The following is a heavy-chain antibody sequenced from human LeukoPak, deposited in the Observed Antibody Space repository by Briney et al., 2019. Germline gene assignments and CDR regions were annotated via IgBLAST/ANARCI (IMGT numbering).Heavy chain of an antibody. CDR3: ARVVMDYDYGMDV. CDR2: IHYSGST. V-gene: IGHV4-59*06. Sequence: PSETLSLTCTVSGGSISSYYWSWIRQPPGKGLEWIGYIHYSGSTFYNPSLKSRVTISVDTSKNQFSLKLSSVTAADTAVYYCARVVMDYDYGMDVWGQGTTVTVSS. CDR1: GGSISSYY. J-gene: IGHJ6*02. D-gene: IGHD3-10*01.